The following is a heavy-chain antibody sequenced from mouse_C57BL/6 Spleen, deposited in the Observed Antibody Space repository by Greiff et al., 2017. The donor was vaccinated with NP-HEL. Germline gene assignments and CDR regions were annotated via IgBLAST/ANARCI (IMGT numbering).Heavy chain of an antibody. Sequence: EVNLVESGPELVKPGDSVKISCKASGYSFTGYYMNWVKQSPEKSLEWIGEINPSTGGPTYNQTFKAKATLTVDKSSSTAYMQLNSLTSDDSAVYYCARKRGDYWGQGTTLTVSS. CDR1: GYSFTGYY. CDR2: INPSTGGP. V-gene: IGHV1-42*01. CDR3: ARKRGDY. J-gene: IGHJ2*01.